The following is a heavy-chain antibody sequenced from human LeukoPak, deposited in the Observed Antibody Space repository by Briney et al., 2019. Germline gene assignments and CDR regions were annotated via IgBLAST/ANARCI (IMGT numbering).Heavy chain of an antibody. CDR2: SSRGGGST. V-gene: IGHV3-23*01. CDR3: AKMVTRDIVEDY. CDR1: GFIFSSYD. D-gene: IGHD5-12*01. J-gene: IGHJ4*02. Sequence: GGSLRLSCVASGFIFSSYDMSWVRQAPGKGLEWVAVSSRGGGSTMYADSVKGRFTISRDNSKNTLYLQMNSLRAEDTAVYYCAKMVTRDIVEDYWGQGTLVTVSS.